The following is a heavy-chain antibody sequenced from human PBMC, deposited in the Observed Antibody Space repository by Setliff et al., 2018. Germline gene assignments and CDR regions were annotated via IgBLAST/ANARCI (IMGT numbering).Heavy chain of an antibody. D-gene: IGHD1-26*01. CDR3: ARDRVIVGPGRRGYYLDY. J-gene: IGHJ4*02. Sequence: LSLTCTVSGASIGSHNWIWIRQPAGKGLEWIGRIYTSGDTNYNPSLKNRVIMSVDTSKNQISLILSSVTAADTAVYYCARDRVIVGPGRRGYYLDYWGQGTLVTVSS. CDR1: GASIGSHN. V-gene: IGHV4-4*07. CDR2: IYTSGDT.